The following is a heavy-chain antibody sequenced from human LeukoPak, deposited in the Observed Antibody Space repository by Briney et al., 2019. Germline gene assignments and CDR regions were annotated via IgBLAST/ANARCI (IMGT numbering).Heavy chain of an antibody. V-gene: IGHV3-48*01. D-gene: IGHD5-12*01. Sequence: GGSLRLSCAASGFIFSSYSMNWVRQAPGKGLEWVSYISSSSSTIYYADSVKGRFTISRDNAKNSLYLQMNSLRAEDTAVYYCARGAVDIVATINYYYYMDVWGKGTTVTVSS. J-gene: IGHJ6*03. CDR1: GFIFSSYS. CDR3: ARGAVDIVATINYYYYMDV. CDR2: ISSSSSTI.